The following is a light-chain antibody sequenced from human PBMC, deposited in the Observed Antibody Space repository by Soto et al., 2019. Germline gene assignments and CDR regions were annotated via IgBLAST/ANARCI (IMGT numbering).Light chain of an antibody. V-gene: IGLV2-14*01. CDR1: SSDVGDNRY. CDR2: EVN. Sequence: QSALTQPASVSGSPGQSITISCTGTSSDVGDNRYVSWYQQYPGKAPKLILYEVNNRPSGVSGRFSGSKSGNTASLTISGLQADDEADYYCGSYTSTSPLFGGGTKLTVL. J-gene: IGLJ2*01. CDR3: GSYTSTSPL.